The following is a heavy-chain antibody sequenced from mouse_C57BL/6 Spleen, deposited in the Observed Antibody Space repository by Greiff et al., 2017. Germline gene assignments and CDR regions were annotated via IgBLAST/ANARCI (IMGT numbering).Heavy chain of an antibody. Sequence: VQLQQPGAELVRPGTSVKLSCKASGYTFTSYWMHWVKQRPGQGLVWIGVIDPSDSYTNYNQKFKGKATLTVDTSSSTAYMQLSSLTSEDSAVYYCARRGAITTVVAKAMDYWGQGTSVTVSS. D-gene: IGHD1-1*01. CDR1: GYTFTSYW. V-gene: IGHV1-59*01. CDR2: IDPSDSYT. J-gene: IGHJ4*01. CDR3: ARRGAITTVVAKAMDY.